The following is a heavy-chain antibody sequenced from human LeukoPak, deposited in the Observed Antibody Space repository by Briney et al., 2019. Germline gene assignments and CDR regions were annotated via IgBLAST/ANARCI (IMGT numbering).Heavy chain of an antibody. D-gene: IGHD1-26*01. CDR2: IIPIFGTA. V-gene: IGHV1-69*05. CDR3: ARDRRMEVGATDGNDY. Sequence: GASVKVSCKASGGTFSSYAISWVRQAPGQGLEWMGRIIPIFGTANYAQKFQGRVTITTDESTSTAYMELSGLRSEDTAVYYCARDRRMEVGATDGNDYWGQGTLVTVSS. CDR1: GGTFSSYA. J-gene: IGHJ4*02.